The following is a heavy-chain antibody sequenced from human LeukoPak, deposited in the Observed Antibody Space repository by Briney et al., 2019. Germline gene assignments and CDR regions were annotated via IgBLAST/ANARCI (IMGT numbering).Heavy chain of an antibody. CDR2: IYPGDSDT. CDR3: ARLDDDSSGWYNFCY. Sequence: KVSCKGSGYSFTSYWIGRVRQMPGKGLEWMGIIYPGDSDTRYSPPFPGQVTISADKSISTAYLQWSSRKASDTAMYYCARLDDDSSGWYNFCYWGQGTLVTVSS. CDR1: GYSFTSYW. V-gene: IGHV5-51*01. J-gene: IGHJ4*02. D-gene: IGHD6-19*01.